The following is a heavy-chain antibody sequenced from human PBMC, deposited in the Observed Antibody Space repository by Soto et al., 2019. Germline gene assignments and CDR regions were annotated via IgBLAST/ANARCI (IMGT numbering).Heavy chain of an antibody. CDR3: ARSSGYYYVDY. Sequence: ASVKVSCKDSGLTFTSSAGQWVRQAPGQSLEWIGWIVVGSGNTKYSQKFQGRVTITRDTSASTAYMELISLRSEDTAVYYCARSSGYYYVDYWGQGTLVTVSS. CDR2: IVVGSGNT. V-gene: IGHV1-3*01. D-gene: IGHD3-22*01. CDR1: GLTFTSSA. J-gene: IGHJ4*02.